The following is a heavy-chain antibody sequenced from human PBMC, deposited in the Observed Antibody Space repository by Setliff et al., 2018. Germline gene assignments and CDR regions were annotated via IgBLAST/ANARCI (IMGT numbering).Heavy chain of an antibody. CDR1: GFTFSDYY. D-gene: IGHD2-2*01. Sequence: TGGSLRLSCATSGFTFSDYYMSWIRQTPGKGLEWVAYISSSRRSYTNYADSVKGRFTISRHNSKNTLYLQMNSLRAEDTAVYYCARAVGPYIVVVPAARDWYFDLWGRGTLVTVSS. J-gene: IGHJ2*01. CDR3: ARAVGPYIVVVPAARDWYFDL. CDR2: ISSSRRSYT. V-gene: IGHV3-11*05.